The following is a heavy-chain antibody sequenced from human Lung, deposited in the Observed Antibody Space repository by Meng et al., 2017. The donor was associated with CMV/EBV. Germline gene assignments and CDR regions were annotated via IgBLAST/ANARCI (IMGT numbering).Heavy chain of an antibody. CDR3: ARASYGSGSPLGESWFDP. CDR2: IHSSGST. J-gene: IGHJ5*02. V-gene: IGHV4-31*03. CDR1: GGSISSGGYY. Sequence: QGQLQESRPVLVKPPPTLSLTCTVSGGSISSGGYYWSWIRQHPGKGLEWIGYIHSSGSTYYNPSLRSRLTISVDTSKNQFSLKLSSVTAADTAVYYCARASYGSGSPLGESWFDPWGQGTLVTVSS. D-gene: IGHD3-10*01.